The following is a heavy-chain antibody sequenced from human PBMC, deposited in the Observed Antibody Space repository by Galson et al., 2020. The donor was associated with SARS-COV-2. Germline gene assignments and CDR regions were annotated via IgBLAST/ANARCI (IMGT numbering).Heavy chain of an antibody. CDR1: GFTFSTSV. J-gene: IGHJ4*02. D-gene: IGHD1-1*01. CDR3: AAEYNSDHRIFDY. CDR2: IVVASGYT. Sequence: ASVKVSCKASGFTFSTSVMQWVRQARGQRLEYIGWIVVASGYTDSTQEFRERVTITRDMSTSTAYMDLSSLRSDDTAVYYCAAEYNSDHRIFDYWGQGTPVTVSS. V-gene: IGHV1-58*02.